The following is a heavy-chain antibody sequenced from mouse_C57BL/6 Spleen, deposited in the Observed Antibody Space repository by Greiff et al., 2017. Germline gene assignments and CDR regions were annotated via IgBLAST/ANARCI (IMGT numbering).Heavy chain of an antibody. V-gene: IGHV1-26*01. CDR3: ARRGSGYAMDY. J-gene: IGHJ4*01. CDR2: INPNNGGT. CDR1: GYTFTDYY. D-gene: IGHD3-2*02. Sequence: VQLQQSGPELVKPGASVKISCKASGYTFTDYYMNWVKQSHGKSLEWIGDINPNNGGTSYNQKFKGKATLTVDKSSSTAYMELRSLTSEDSAVYYCARRGSGYAMDYWGQGTSVTVSS.